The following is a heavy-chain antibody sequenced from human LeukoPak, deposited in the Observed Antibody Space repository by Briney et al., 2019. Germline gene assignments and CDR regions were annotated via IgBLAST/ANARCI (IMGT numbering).Heavy chain of an antibody. Sequence: ASVRVSCKASRSTFKTFDIHWVRQASGQRRDWMGWMNPKSGTTVYAVAFLGRVTMTRNTSISTAYMGLSSLRSEDTAVYFCARGLLGHYYYYMDVWGEGTTVTVSS. J-gene: IGHJ6*03. V-gene: IGHV1-8*01. CDR1: RSTFKTFD. CDR2: MNPKSGTT. D-gene: IGHD2-21*01. CDR3: ARGLLGHYYYYMDV.